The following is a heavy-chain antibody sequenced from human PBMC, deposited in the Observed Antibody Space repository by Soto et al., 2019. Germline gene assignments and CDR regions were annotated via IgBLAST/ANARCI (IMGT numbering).Heavy chain of an antibody. V-gene: IGHV3-48*02. CDR3: ARQGPYGDHDH. CDR1: GFTLSTYS. J-gene: IGHJ4*02. D-gene: IGHD4-17*01. CDR2: DGAGGTI. Sequence: PGGSLRLSCVVSGFTLSTYSMNWVRQAPGKGLEWVSHDGAGGTILYADSVKGRFTVSRDNAKNSLYLQMNILRDGDTAVYYCARQGPYGDHDHWGQGT.